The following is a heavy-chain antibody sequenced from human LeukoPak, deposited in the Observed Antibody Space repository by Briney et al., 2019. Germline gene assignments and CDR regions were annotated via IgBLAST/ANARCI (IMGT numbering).Heavy chain of an antibody. J-gene: IGHJ4*02. Sequence: ASVKVSCKASGYTFTSYGISWVRQAPGQGLEWMGWISAYNGNTNYAQKLQGRVTMTTDTSTSTAYMELRSLRSDDTAVYYCARDTGGYSGYDRSGSSGWKGDYWGQGTLVTVSS. V-gene: IGHV1-18*01. CDR2: ISAYNGNT. D-gene: IGHD5-12*01. CDR1: GYTFTSYG. CDR3: ARDTGGYSGYDRSGSSGWKGDY.